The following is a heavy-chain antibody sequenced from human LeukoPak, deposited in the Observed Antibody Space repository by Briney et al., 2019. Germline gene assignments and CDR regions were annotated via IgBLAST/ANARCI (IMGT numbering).Heavy chain of an antibody. CDR1: GFTFSSYA. CDR3: AKSSTMIVVVITLGLDY. J-gene: IGHJ4*02. Sequence: GGSLRLSCAASGFTFSSYAMSWVRQAPGKGLEWVSAISGSGGSTYYADSVKGRFTISRDNSKNTLYLQMNGLRAEDTAVYYCAKSSTMIVVVITLGLDYWGQGTLVTVSS. V-gene: IGHV3-23*01. CDR2: ISGSGGST. D-gene: IGHD3-22*01.